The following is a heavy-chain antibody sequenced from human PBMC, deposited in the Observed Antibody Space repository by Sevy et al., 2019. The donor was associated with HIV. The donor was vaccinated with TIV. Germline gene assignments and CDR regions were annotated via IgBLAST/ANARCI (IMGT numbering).Heavy chain of an antibody. CDR3: ARHEQWLPSDAFDI. CDR2: IYYSGST. Sequence: SETLSLTCTVSGGSISSSSYYWGWIRQPPGQGLEWIGSIYYSGSTYYNPSPKSRVTISVDTSKNQFSLKLSSVTAADTALYYCARHEQWLPSDAFDIWGQGTMVTVSS. J-gene: IGHJ3*02. CDR1: GGSISSSSYY. V-gene: IGHV4-39*01. D-gene: IGHD6-19*01.